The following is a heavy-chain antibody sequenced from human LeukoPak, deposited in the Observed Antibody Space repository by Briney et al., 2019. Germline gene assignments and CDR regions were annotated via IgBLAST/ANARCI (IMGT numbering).Heavy chain of an antibody. CDR2: IYNTGST. CDR1: GYSISSGYY. J-gene: IGHJ4*02. V-gene: IGHV4-38-2*02. Sequence: SETLSLTCTVSGYSISSGYYWGWIRQPPGKGLDWIGYIYNTGSTNYNPSLKTRVTISVDRSKNQFSLKLSSVTAADTAVYYCAREILWFGELSDYWGQGTLVTVSS. CDR3: AREILWFGELSDY. D-gene: IGHD3-10*01.